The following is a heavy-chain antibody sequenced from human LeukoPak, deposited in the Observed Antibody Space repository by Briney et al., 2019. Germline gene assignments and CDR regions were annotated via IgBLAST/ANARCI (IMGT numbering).Heavy chain of an antibody. CDR2: VSGSGIGT. CDR1: GFTFSTYA. CDR3: AKEKATLTNGPFFDY. J-gene: IGHJ4*02. Sequence: GGSLRLSCAASGFTFSTYAMSWVRQAPGKGLEWVSIVSGSGIGTYYADSVKGRFTISRDNSKNTLYLQMNSLRAEDTAVYYCAKEKATLTNGPFFDYWGQGTLLTVSS. V-gene: IGHV3-23*01. D-gene: IGHD4-17*01.